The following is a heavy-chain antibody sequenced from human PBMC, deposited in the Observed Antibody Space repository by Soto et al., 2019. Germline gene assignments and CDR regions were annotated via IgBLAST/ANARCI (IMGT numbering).Heavy chain of an antibody. CDR1: GFTFGDYA. D-gene: IGHD6-19*01. J-gene: IGHJ6*02. CDR2: IRSKAYGGTT. V-gene: IGHV3-49*05. CDR3: TRDQYSSGDYYYYGMDV. Sequence: KAGGSLRLSCTASGFTFGDYAMSWFRQAPGKGLEWVGFIRSKAYGGTTEYAASVKGRFTISRDDSKSIASLQMNSLKTEDTAVYYCTRDQYSSGDYYYYGMDVWGQGTTVTVSS.